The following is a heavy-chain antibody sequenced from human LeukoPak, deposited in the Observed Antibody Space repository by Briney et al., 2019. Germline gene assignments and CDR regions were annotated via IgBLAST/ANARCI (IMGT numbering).Heavy chain of an antibody. CDR3: AKGVGGSYYRY. Sequence: SETLSLTCTVSGGSISDSLWSWIRQPAGRGLEWIGRIHISGSTNYNPSLTSRVTMSVDTSKNQASLKLSSVTAADTAVYYCAKGVGGSYYRYWGQGAPVIVSS. CDR2: IHISGST. D-gene: IGHD1-26*01. V-gene: IGHV4-4*07. J-gene: IGHJ4*02. CDR1: GGSISDSL.